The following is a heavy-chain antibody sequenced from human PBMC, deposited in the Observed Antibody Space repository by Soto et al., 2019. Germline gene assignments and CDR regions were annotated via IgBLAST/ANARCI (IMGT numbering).Heavy chain of an antibody. V-gene: IGHV5-10-1*01. J-gene: IGHJ4*02. CDR2: IDPSDSYT. D-gene: IGHD2-15*01. Sequence: GESLKISCQGSGYTFTTYWITWVRQMPGRGLEWMGRIDPSDSYTNYSPSFQGHVTISADKSTNTAYLEWRSLKASDSAIYYCACPRQDCRARANDYSGQGTSVTVSA. CDR1: GYTFTTYW. CDR3: ACPRQDCRARANDY.